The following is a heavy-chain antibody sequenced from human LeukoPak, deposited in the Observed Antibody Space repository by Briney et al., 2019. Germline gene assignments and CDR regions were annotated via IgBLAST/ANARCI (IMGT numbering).Heavy chain of an antibody. V-gene: IGHV4-39*07. CDR3: ARVCHYYDSSGYPNWFDP. J-gene: IGHJ5*02. Sequence: SETLSLTCTVSGGSISSGSYYWSWIRQPAGKGLEWIGSIYHSGSTYYNPSLKSRVTISVDTSKDQFSLKLSSVTAADTAVYYCARVCHYYDSSGYPNWFDPWGQGTLVTVSS. CDR2: IYHSGST. CDR1: GGSISSGSYY. D-gene: IGHD3-22*01.